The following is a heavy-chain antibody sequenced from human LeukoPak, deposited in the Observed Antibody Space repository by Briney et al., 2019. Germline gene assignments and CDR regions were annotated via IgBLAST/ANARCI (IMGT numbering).Heavy chain of an antibody. CDR2: ISYDGSNK. CDR3: AKASRAASVAGHFDY. CDR1: GFTFSSYG. V-gene: IGHV3-30*18. J-gene: IGHJ4*02. D-gene: IGHD6-19*01. Sequence: GRSLRLSCAASGFTFSSYGMHWVRQAPGKGLEWVAVISYDGSNKHYADSVKGRFTISRDNSKNTLYLQMNSLRAEDTAVYYCAKASRAASVAGHFDYWGQGTLVTVSS.